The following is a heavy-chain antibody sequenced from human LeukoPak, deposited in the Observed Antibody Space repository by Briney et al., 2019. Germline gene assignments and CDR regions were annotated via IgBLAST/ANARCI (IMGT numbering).Heavy chain of an antibody. CDR3: ARDMYSYTTYYFDY. J-gene: IGHJ4*02. D-gene: IGHD5-18*01. CDR1: GYTFTSYY. V-gene: IGHV1-46*01. CDR2: INPSGGST. Sequence: GASVKVSCKASGYTFTSYYMHWVRQAPGQGLEWMGIINPSGGSTSYAQKFQGRVTMTRDTSTSAVYMELSSLRSEDTAVYYCARDMYSYTTYYFDYWAREPWSPSPQ.